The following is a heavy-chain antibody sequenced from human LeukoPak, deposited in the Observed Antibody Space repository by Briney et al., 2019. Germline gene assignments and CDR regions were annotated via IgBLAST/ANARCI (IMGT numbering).Heavy chain of an antibody. J-gene: IGHJ4*02. CDR2: IRYDGSNQ. CDR1: GFTFSSYD. Sequence: PGGSLSLSCTASGFTFSSYDMNWVRQAPGKGLEWVAFIRYDGSNQYYGDSVKGRFTISRDNSKNTLYLQMNRLRVEDTAVYYCAKRFESSGYGIDYWGQGTLVPASS. CDR3: AKRFESSGYGIDY. D-gene: IGHD3-22*01. V-gene: IGHV3-30*02.